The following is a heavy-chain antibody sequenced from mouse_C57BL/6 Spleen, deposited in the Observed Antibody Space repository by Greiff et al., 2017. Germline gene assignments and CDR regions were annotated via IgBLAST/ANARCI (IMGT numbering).Heavy chain of an antibody. CDR2: IYPRSGNT. Sequence: VQLQESGAELARPGASVKLSCKASGYTFTSYGISWVKQRTGQGLEWIGEIYPRSGNTYYNEKVKGKATLTADKSSSTAYMELRSLTSEDSAVYFCARGDTTGYFDVWGTGTTVTVSS. J-gene: IGHJ1*03. CDR1: GYTFTSYG. V-gene: IGHV1-81*01. D-gene: IGHD1-1*01. CDR3: ARGDTTGYFDV.